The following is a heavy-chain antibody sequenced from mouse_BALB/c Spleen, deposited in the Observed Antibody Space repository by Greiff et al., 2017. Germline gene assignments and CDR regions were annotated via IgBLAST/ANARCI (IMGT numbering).Heavy chain of an antibody. J-gene: IGHJ3*01. CDR3: ARSEYYGNYVAY. Sequence: EVKLVESGPGLVTPSQSLSLTCTVTGYSITSDYAWNWIRQFPGNKLEWMGYISYSGSTSYNPSLKSRISITRDTSKNQFFLQLNSVTTEDTATYYCARSEYYGNYVAYWGQGTLVTVSA. V-gene: IGHV3-2*02. D-gene: IGHD2-1*01. CDR2: ISYSGST. CDR1: GYSITSDYA.